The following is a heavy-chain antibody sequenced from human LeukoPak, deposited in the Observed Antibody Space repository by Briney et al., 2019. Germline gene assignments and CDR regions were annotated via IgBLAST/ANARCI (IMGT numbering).Heavy chain of an antibody. CDR2: ISGSGGST. V-gene: IGHV3-23*01. Sequence: GGSLRLSCAASGFTFSSYAMSWVRQAPGKGLEWVSAISGSGGSTYYADSVKGRFTISRDNSKNTQYLQTNSLRAEDTAVYYCAKAINGNDILTGYSWGGDYWGQGTLVTVSS. CDR3: AKAINGNDILTGYSWGGDY. D-gene: IGHD3-9*01. CDR1: GFTFSSYA. J-gene: IGHJ4*02.